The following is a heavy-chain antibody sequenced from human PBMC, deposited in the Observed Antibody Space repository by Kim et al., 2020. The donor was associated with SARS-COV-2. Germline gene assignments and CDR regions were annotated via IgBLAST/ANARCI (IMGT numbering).Heavy chain of an antibody. CDR2: VSGSGTAT. CDR3: GRNAGLDY. V-gene: IGHV3-23*01. J-gene: IGHJ4*02. D-gene: IGHD6-13*01. Sequence: GGSLRLSCATSGFIFTRQDMNWVRQAPGKGLEWVSTVSGSGTATYYADSVKGRFTISRDNSKNMVYLQMNSLTVEDTAVYYCGRNAGLDYWGRGTLVTVSS. CDR1: GFIFTRQD.